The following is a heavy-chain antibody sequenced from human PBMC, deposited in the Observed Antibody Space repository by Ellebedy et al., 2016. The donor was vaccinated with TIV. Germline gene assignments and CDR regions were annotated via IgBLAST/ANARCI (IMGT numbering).Heavy chain of an antibody. Sequence: GESLKISXAASGFTFSSYGMHWVRQAPGKGLEWVAVIWYDGSNKYYADSVKGRFTISRDNSKNTLYLQMNSLRAEDTAVYYCYYSGYGLNAFDIWGQGTMVTVSS. CDR2: IWYDGSNK. V-gene: IGHV3-33*01. CDR1: GFTFSSYG. J-gene: IGHJ3*02. D-gene: IGHD5-12*01. CDR3: YYSGYGLNAFDI.